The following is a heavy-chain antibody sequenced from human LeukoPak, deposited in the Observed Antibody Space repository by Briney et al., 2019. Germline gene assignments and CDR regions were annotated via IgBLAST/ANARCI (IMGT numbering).Heavy chain of an antibody. J-gene: IGHJ5*02. CDR2: INSDGSST. CDR3: VRSYCDGGSCYGRFDP. D-gene: IGHD2-15*01. CDR1: ESTFSKYW. Sequence: PGGSLRLSCAASESTFSKYWMHWVRQAPGKGLVWVSRINSDGSSTSYADPVKGRFTISRDNAKNTLYLQMNSLRAEDTAVYYCVRSYCDGGSCYGRFDPWGQGTLVIVSS. V-gene: IGHV3-74*01.